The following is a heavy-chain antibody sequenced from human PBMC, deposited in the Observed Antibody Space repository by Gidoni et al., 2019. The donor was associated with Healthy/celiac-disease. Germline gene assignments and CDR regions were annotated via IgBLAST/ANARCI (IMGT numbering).Heavy chain of an antibody. J-gene: IGHJ6*02. CDR1: RFSLLTRGVC. V-gene: IGHV2-70*15. D-gene: IGHD3-22*01. CDR2: IDWDDDN. Sequence: QVTLRDSGPALVKPTQTLTLTCTFSRFSLLTRGVCVIWIRQPPGKALEWLARIDWDDDNYYSTSLKTRLTISKDTSKNQVVLTMTNMDPVDTATYYCARIRNYYDSSGYYSLGGMDVWGQGTTVTVSS. CDR3: ARIRNYYDSSGYYSLGGMDV.